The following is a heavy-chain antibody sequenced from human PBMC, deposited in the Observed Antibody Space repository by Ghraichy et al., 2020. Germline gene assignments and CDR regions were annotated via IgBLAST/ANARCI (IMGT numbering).Heavy chain of an antibody. Sequence: GRSLRLSCAASGFTFSSYAMSWVRQAPGKGLEWVSAISGSGGSTYYADSVKGRFTISSDNSKNTLYLQMNSLRAEDTAVYYCAKDERPYYFDYWGQGTLVTVSS. V-gene: IGHV3-23*01. J-gene: IGHJ4*02. CDR2: ISGSGGST. CDR1: GFTFSSYA. CDR3: AKDERPYYFDY. D-gene: IGHD6-25*01.